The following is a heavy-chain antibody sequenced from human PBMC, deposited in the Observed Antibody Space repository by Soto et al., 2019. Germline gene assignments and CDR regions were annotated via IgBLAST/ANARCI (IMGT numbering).Heavy chain of an antibody. D-gene: IGHD2-8*01. CDR2: IGVGSGNR. CDR3: AALGVNFDH. Sequence: QMQLVQSGPEVKKSGTSVKVSCKASGFTFTSSAVQWVRQARGQRLEWIGWIGVGSGNRHYAQKFQERVTITRDMSTNTAYMELSSLRSEDTAVYYCAALGVNFDHWGQGTLVTVSS. V-gene: IGHV1-58*01. CDR1: GFTFTSSA. J-gene: IGHJ4*02.